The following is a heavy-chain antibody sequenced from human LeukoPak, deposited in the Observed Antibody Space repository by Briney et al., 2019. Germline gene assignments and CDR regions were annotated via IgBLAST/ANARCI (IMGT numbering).Heavy chain of an antibody. CDR2: IIPIFGTA. V-gene: IGHV1-69*13. D-gene: IGHD3-3*01. J-gene: IGHJ3*02. CDR3: ARALPGGYDFWSGYSPPPHAFDI. Sequence: SVKVSCKASGGTLSSYAISWVRQAPGQGLEWMGGIIPIFGTANYAQKFQGRVTITADESTSTAYMELSSLRSEDTAVYYCARALPGGYDFWSGYSPPPHAFDIWGQGTMVTVSS. CDR1: GGTLSSYA.